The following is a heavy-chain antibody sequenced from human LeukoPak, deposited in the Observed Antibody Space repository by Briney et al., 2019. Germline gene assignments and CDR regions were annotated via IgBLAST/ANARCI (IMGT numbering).Heavy chain of an antibody. Sequence: ASVKVSCKASGYTFTSYYMHWVRQAPGQGLEWMGIINPSGGSTSYAQKFQGRVTMTRDTSTSTVYMELSSLRSEDTAVYYCEREGGIVLMVYASSYFDYWGQGTLVTVSS. V-gene: IGHV1-46*01. CDR2: INPSGGST. J-gene: IGHJ4*02. CDR1: GYTFTSYY. D-gene: IGHD2-8*01. CDR3: EREGGIVLMVYASSYFDY.